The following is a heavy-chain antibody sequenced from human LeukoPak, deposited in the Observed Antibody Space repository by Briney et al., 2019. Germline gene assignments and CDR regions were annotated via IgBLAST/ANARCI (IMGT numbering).Heavy chain of an antibody. V-gene: IGHV1-46*01. CDR2: INPSGGST. CDR1: GYTFTSYY. D-gene: IGHD3-22*01. Sequence: EASVKVSCKASGYTFTSYYMHWVRQAPGQGLEWMGIINPSGGSTIYAQKFQGRVTMTEDTSTDTAYMELSSLRSEDTAVYYCATQLFTRYYYDSSGYYYWGQGTLVTVSS. CDR3: ATQLFTRYYYDSSGYYY. J-gene: IGHJ4*02.